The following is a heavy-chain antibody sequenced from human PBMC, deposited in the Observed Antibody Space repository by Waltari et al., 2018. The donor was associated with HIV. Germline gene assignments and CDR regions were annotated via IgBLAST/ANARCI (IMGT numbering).Heavy chain of an antibody. CDR3: ASWGAYSSTDY. CDR2: ISYDGSNK. Sequence: QVQLVESGGGVVQPGRSLRLSCAASGFTFSSYAMHWVRQAPGKGLEWVAVISYDGSNKYYADSVKGRFTISRDNSKNTLYLQMNSLRAEDTAVYYCASWGAYSSTDYWGQGTLVTVSS. CDR1: GFTFSSYA. V-gene: IGHV3-30*04. D-gene: IGHD6-13*01. J-gene: IGHJ4*02.